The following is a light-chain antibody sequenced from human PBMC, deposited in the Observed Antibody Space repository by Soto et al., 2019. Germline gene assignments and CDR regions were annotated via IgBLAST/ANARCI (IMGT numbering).Light chain of an antibody. V-gene: IGKV3-20*01. CDR1: QSIGSSY. CDR2: GAS. CDR3: QQYVSLPIT. J-gene: IGKJ5*01. Sequence: EIVMTQSPANLSVSPEERATPSCRASQSIGSSYLAWYQQKPGQAPRLLIYGASTRATGIPDRFSGSGSGTDFTLTINRVAPEDFAVYYCQQYVSLPITFGQGTRLENK.